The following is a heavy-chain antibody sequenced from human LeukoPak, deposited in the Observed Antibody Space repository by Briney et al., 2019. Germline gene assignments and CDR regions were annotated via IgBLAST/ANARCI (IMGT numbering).Heavy chain of an antibody. V-gene: IGHV3-66*01. J-gene: IGHJ4*02. D-gene: IGHD3-10*01. CDR2: IYSGGST. CDR3: ARDGTTMVRGALGY. Sequence: GGSLRLSCAASGFTVSSNYMSWVRQAPGKGLEWVSVIYSGGSTYYADSVKGRFTISRDNSKNTLYLQMNSLRAEDTAVYYCARDGTTMVRGALGYWGQGTLVTVSS. CDR1: GFTVSSNY.